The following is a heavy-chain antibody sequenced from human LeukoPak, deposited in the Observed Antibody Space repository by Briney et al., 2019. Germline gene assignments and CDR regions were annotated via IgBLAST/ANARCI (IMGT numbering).Heavy chain of an antibody. V-gene: IGHV3-7*01. CDR1: GFTFRSSW. CDR3: ARDPHYGALDY. Sequence: GESLKISCAASGFTFRSSWMSWVRQAPGKGLEWVADLHPDGSSTTYYVDSVKGRFTVSRNNAENSLYLQMNNLRVEDTAIYYCARDPHYGALDYWGQGILVTVPS. J-gene: IGHJ4*02. CDR2: LHPDGSST. D-gene: IGHD4-17*01.